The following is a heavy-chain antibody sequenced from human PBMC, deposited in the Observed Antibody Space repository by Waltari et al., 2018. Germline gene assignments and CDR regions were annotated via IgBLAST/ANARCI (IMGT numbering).Heavy chain of an antibody. Sequence: QVQLQQWGAGLLKPSETLSLPCAVYGGSFSGYYWSWIRQPPGKGLEWIGEINHSGSTNHNPSLKSRVTISVDTSKNQFSLKLNTVTAADTAVYYCARGSRRYYYMDVWGKGTTVTVSS. J-gene: IGHJ6*03. CDR2: INHSGST. CDR3: ARGSRRYYYMDV. V-gene: IGHV4-34*01. CDR1: GGSFSGYY.